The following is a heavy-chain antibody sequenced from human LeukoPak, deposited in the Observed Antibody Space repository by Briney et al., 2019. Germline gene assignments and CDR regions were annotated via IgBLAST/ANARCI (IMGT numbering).Heavy chain of an antibody. V-gene: IGHV3-9*01. D-gene: IGHD3-22*01. CDR3: AKDRADSSGYYYDY. CDR2: ISWNSGSI. CDR1: GFTFDDYA. Sequence: PGRSLRLSCAASGFTFDDYAMHWVRQAPGKGLEWVSGISWNSGSIGYADSVKGRFTISRDNAKTSLYLRMNRLRAEDTALYYCAKDRADSSGYYYDYWGQGTLVTVAS. J-gene: IGHJ4*02.